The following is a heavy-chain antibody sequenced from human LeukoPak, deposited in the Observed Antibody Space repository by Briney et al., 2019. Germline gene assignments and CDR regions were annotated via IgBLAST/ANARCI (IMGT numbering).Heavy chain of an antibody. D-gene: IGHD3-10*01. CDR3: ARDEHYYGSGTYYRRASTFDI. CDR2: ISANNGYT. V-gene: IGHV1-18*04. Sequence: GASVKVSCKASGYTFTSYGISWVRQAPGQGLEWMGWISANNGYTNYAQELQGRVTMTTDTSTTTAYMELTSLTSDDTAVYYCARDEHYYGSGTYYRRASTFDIWGQGTMVTVSS. J-gene: IGHJ3*02. CDR1: GYTFTSYG.